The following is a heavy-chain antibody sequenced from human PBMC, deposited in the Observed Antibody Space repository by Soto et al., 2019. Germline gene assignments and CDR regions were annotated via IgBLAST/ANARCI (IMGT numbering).Heavy chain of an antibody. J-gene: IGHJ5*02. CDR1: GFTFSSYD. CDR2: IGTAGDT. D-gene: IGHD3-10*01. Sequence: GGSLRLSCAASGFTFSSYDMHWVRQATGKGLEWVSAIGTAGDTYYPGSVKGRFTISRENAKNSLYLQMNSLRAGDTAVYYCARGGSGYYGSGSYYTYNWFDPWGQGTLVTVSS. CDR3: ARGGSGYYGSGSYYTYNWFDP. V-gene: IGHV3-13*01.